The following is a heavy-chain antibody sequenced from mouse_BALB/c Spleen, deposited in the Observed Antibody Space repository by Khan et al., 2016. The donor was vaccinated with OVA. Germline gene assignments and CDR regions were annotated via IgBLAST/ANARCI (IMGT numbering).Heavy chain of an antibody. Sequence: QVQLKQSGPGLVQPSQSLSITCTVSGFSLTNYSVFWVRQSSGKGLEWLGVIWSAGSTDYNAAFISRLTIRKDNSRSQVIFKMNSLQPNDTAIYYCSRRGYDYGRGALFAYWGQGTLVTVSA. CDR3: SRRGYDYGRGALFAY. D-gene: IGHD2-4*01. J-gene: IGHJ3*01. CDR1: GFSLTNYS. CDR2: IWSAGST. V-gene: IGHV2-2*02.